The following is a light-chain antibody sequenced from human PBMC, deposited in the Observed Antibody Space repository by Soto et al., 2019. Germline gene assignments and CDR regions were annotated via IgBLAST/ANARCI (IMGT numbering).Light chain of an antibody. J-gene: IGKJ2*01. V-gene: IGKV3-11*01. CDR2: GAS. CDR1: QSVSSY. CDR3: QQGGNWRRT. Sequence: EIVLTQSPATLSLSPGERATLSCRASQSVSSYLAWYQQKPGQAPRLLIYGASNRSTDIPARFSGSGSGTDFTLTISSLESEDFAVYYCQQGGNWRRTFGQGTKLEIK.